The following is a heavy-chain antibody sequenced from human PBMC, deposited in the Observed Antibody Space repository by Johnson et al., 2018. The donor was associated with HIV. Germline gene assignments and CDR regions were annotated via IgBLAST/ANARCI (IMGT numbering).Heavy chain of an antibody. V-gene: IGHV3-7*01. CDR3: ARERASSAFDI. Sequence: VQLVESGGGLVQPGGSLRLSFAASGFTFSSYWMSWVRQAPGKGLEWVANIKQDGSEKYYVDSVKGRFTSSRDNAKNSLYLQMNSLRAEDTAVYYCARERASSAFDIWGQGTMVTVSS. CDR2: IKQDGSEK. J-gene: IGHJ3*02. CDR1: GFTFSSYW.